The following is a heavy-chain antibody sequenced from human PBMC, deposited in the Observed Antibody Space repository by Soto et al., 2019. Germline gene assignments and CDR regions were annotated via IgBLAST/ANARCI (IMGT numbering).Heavy chain of an antibody. J-gene: IGHJ3*01. CDR1: GFIFASYA. CDR2: LSGSAGTT. Sequence: EVQLSQSGGGWVQPGGSLRLSCSASGFIFASYAMSWVRQAPGKGLAWVSVLSGSAGTTDYAGSVTGRFTISRDNSKKTLYLHMNSLKGEDTAVYYCAKNGPAYADAFDSWGQGTMVTVSS. D-gene: IGHD2-8*01. V-gene: IGHV3-23*01. CDR3: AKNGPAYADAFDS.